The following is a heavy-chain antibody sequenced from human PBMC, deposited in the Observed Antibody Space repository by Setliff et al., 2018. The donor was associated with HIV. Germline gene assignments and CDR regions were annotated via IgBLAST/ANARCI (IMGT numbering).Heavy chain of an antibody. CDR2: IYYSGST. J-gene: IGHJ3*02. Sequence: SETLSLTCAVSGYSVSCGYYWGWIRQPPGKGLEWIASIYYSGSTYYAPSLKSRVTISVDTSKNQFSLKLTSVTAADTAVYFCARVVPREVAPGGFDIWGQGTMVTVSS. D-gene: IGHD5-12*01. CDR1: GYSVSCGYY. CDR3: ARVVPREVAPGGFDI. V-gene: IGHV4-38-2*01.